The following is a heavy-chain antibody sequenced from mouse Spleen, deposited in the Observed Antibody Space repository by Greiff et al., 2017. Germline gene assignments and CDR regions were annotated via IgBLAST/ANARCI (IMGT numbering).Heavy chain of an antibody. CDR2: IYPGDGDT. CDR3: ARKNTGSPFTY. V-gene: IGHV1-82*01. CDR1: GYAFTNSW. J-gene: IGHJ3*01. Sequence: VQLQQSGPELVKPGASVKISCTASGYAFTNSWMHWVKQRPGKGLEWIGRIYPGDGDTTYNGKFKNTATLTADKSSSTACMQISNLTSEDSAVYFCARKNTGSPFTYWGQGTLVTVSA. D-gene: IGHD4-1*01.